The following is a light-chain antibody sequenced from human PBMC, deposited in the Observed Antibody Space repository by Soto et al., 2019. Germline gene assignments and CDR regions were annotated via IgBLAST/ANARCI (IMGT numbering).Light chain of an antibody. CDR3: QVWDSRSDNVV. V-gene: IGLV3-21*02. CDR2: DDS. CDR1: NIGTKS. Sequence: SYELTQPPSVSVAPGQTARITCGGNNIGTKSVHWYQQKPGQAPVLVVYDDSDRPSAIPERFSGSNSGNTATLTISSVEVGDEADYYCQVWDSRSDNVVFGGGTKLTVL. J-gene: IGLJ2*01.